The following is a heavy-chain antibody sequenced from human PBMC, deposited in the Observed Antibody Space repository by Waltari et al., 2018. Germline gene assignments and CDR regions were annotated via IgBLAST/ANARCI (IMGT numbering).Heavy chain of an antibody. CDR3: ARGGSRAGFDY. CDR2: ISTGNGHA. D-gene: IGHD3-10*01. CDR1: GYTFINHG. V-gene: IGHV1-3*04. Sequence: QVQLLQSGAEEKKPGASVKLSCKASGYTFINHGIHWVRQAPGQRLEWMGWISTGNGHARYSQKFQDRVTITRDTSATTVYMEVTTLKSEDTAVFYCARGGSRAGFDYWGQGTLVTVSS. J-gene: IGHJ4*02.